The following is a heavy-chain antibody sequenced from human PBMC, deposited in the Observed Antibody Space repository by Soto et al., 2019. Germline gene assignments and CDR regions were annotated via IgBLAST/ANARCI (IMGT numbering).Heavy chain of an antibody. CDR2: TYYRSKWYN. CDR3: ARGAYGSGNGHFDY. V-gene: IGHV6-1*01. CDR1: GDSVSSNSAV. Sequence: SQTLSLTCAISGDSVSSNSAVWNWIRQSPSRGLEWLGRTYYRSKWYNDYTVSVKSRITINPDTSKNQFSLQLNSVTPEDTAVYYCARGAYGSGNGHFDYWGQGTPVTVSS. J-gene: IGHJ4*02. D-gene: IGHD3-10*01.